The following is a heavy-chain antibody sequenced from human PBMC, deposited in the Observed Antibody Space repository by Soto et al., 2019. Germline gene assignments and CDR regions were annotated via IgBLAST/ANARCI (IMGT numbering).Heavy chain of an antibody. J-gene: IGHJ6*03. Sequence: GSLRLSCAASGFTFSSYAMSWVRQAPGKGLEWVSAISGSGGSTYYADSVKGRFTISRDNSKNTLYLQMNSLRAGDTAVYYCAKGQEYSSSPDYYYYYYMDVWGKGTTVTVSS. CDR3: AKGQEYSSSPDYYYYYYMDV. CDR2: ISGSGGST. V-gene: IGHV3-23*01. CDR1: GFTFSSYA. D-gene: IGHD6-6*01.